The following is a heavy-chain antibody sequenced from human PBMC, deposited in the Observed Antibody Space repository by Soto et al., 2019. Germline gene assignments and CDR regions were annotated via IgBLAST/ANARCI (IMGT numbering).Heavy chain of an antibody. J-gene: IGHJ3*02. CDR2: IYYSGNT. D-gene: IGHD2-2*01. Sequence: SETLSLTCTVSGGSISSSSYYWGWIRQPPGKGLEWIGSIYYSGNTYYNPSLKGRVTISVDTSKNQFSLKLISVTAADTAVYYCARNVVVPAPAAFDIWGQGTMVTVSS. CDR3: ARNVVVPAPAAFDI. V-gene: IGHV4-39*01. CDR1: GGSISSSSYY.